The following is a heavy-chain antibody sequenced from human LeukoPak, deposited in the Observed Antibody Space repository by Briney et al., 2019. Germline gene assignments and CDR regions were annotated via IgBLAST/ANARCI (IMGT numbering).Heavy chain of an antibody. V-gene: IGHV4-59*01. J-gene: IGHJ6*03. CDR3: ARGEWELGYYMDV. CDR1: GGSLSSYY. CDR2: ISYTGST. D-gene: IGHD1-26*01. Sequence: SETLSLTCTVSGGSLSSYYWNWIRQPPGKGLEWIGYISYTGSTSYTPTLRSRVTISLDTSKNQFSLKLGSVTAADTAVYYCARGEWELGYYMDVWGKGTTVTISS.